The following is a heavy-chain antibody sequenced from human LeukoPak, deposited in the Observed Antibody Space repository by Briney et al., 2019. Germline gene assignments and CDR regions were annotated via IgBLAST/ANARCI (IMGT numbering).Heavy chain of an antibody. Sequence: GGSLRLSCAASGFTFDDYAMHWVRQAPGKGLEWASGISWNSGSIGYADSVKGRFTISRDNAKDSLYLQMNSLRAEDTALYYCAKAAMVGDYNWFDPWGQGTLVTVSS. V-gene: IGHV3-9*01. CDR1: GFTFDDYA. CDR3: AKAAMVGDYNWFDP. CDR2: ISWNSGSI. J-gene: IGHJ5*02. D-gene: IGHD3-10*02.